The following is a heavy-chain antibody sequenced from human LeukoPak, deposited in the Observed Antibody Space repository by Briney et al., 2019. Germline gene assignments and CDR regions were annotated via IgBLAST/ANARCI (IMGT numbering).Heavy chain of an antibody. Sequence: SETLSLTCTVSGGSISSSSYYWGWIRQPPGKGLEWIGSIYYSGSTYYNPSLKSRVTISVDTSKNQFSLKLSSVTAADTAMYYCARRWTYDFWSGYSWGYFDYWGQGTLVTVSS. D-gene: IGHD3-3*01. CDR2: IYYSGST. CDR3: ARRWTYDFWSGYSWGYFDY. CDR1: GGSISSSSYY. J-gene: IGHJ4*02. V-gene: IGHV4-39*01.